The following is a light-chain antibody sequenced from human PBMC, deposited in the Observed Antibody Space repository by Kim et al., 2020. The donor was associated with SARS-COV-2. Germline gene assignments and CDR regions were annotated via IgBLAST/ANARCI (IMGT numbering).Light chain of an antibody. J-gene: IGLJ3*02. V-gene: IGLV1-44*01. CDR2: NDN. Sequence: QSVLTQPPSASKTPGQTVTISCSGSRSNVGANSVTWYQQLPGTAPKLLIYNDNQRPSGVPDRFSGSKSGTSASLAISGLQSDDEADYYCAAWDDSLGGLWDFGGGTQLTVL. CDR3: AAWDDSLGGLWD. CDR1: RSNVGANS.